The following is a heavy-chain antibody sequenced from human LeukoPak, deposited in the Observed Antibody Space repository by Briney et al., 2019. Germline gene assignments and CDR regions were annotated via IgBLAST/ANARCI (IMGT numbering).Heavy chain of an antibody. J-gene: IGHJ5*02. CDR3: ARGPPDSSGYYNDWFDP. D-gene: IGHD3-22*01. CDR2: INHSGST. Sequence: PSETLSLTCAVYGGSFSGYYWSWIRQPPGKGLEWIGEINHSGSTNYNPSLKSRVTISVDTSKNQFSLKLSSVTAADTAVYYCARGPPDSSGYYNDWFDPWGQGTLVTVSS. V-gene: IGHV4-34*01. CDR1: GGSFSGYY.